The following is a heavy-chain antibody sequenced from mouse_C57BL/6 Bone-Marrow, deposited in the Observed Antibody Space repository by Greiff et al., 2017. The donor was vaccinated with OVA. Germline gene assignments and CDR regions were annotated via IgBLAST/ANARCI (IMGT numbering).Heavy chain of an antibody. CDR2: IYPGSGST. CDR3: AREDGYYGYAMDY. D-gene: IGHD2-3*01. CDR1: GYTFTSYW. V-gene: IGHV1-55*01. J-gene: IGHJ4*01. Sequence: QVQLQQSGAELVKPGASVKMSCKASGYTFTSYWITWVKQRPGQGLEWIGDIYPGSGSTNYNEKFKSKATLTVDTSSSTAYMQLSSLTSEDSAVYDCAREDGYYGYAMDYWGQGTSVTVSS.